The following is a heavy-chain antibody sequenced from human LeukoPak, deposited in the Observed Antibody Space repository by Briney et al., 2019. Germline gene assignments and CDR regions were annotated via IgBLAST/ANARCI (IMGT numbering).Heavy chain of an antibody. V-gene: IGHV3-23*01. Sequence: GGSLRLSCAASGFTFSRYVMSWVRQAPGKGLEWVSSISGSGGSTYYADSVKGRFTISRDNSKNTLHVQMNSLRAEDTAVYYCAKYNWNDGDFDYWGQGTLVTVSS. CDR1: GFTFSRYV. D-gene: IGHD1-20*01. J-gene: IGHJ4*02. CDR2: ISGSGGST. CDR3: AKYNWNDGDFDY.